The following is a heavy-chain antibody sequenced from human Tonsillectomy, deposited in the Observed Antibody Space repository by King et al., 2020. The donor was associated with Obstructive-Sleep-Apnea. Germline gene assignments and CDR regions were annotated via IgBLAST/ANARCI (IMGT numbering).Heavy chain of an antibody. J-gene: IGHJ4*02. D-gene: IGHD2-21*01. CDR3: ARGPALGEENDY. Sequence: LQLQESGPGLVKPSETLSLTCTVSVDSISTSYYWSWIRQPPGKGLEWIGSVYYSGTTYYNPSLKSRVTISVDTSKNQFSLNLRSATAADTAVYYCARGPALGEENDYWGQGTLVSVSS. CDR2: VYYSGTT. V-gene: IGHV4-39*07. CDR1: VDSISTSYY.